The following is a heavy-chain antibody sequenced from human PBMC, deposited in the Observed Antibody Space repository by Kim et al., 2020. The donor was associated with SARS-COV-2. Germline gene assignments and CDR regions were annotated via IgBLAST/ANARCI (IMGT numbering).Heavy chain of an antibody. D-gene: IGHD6-13*01. J-gene: IGHJ4*02. V-gene: IGHV1-69*04. Sequence: SVKVSCKASGGTFSSYAISWVRQAPGQGLEWMGRIIPILGIANYAQKFQGRVTITADKSTSTAYMELSSLRSEDTAVYYCARDLYSSSFFDYWGQGTLVTVSS. CDR2: IIPILGIA. CDR1: GGTFSSYA. CDR3: ARDLYSSSFFDY.